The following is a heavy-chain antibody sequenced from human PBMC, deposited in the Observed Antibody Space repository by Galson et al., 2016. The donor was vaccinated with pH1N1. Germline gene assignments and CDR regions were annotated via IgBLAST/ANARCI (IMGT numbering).Heavy chain of an antibody. CDR3: ARGVAAASRFDL. D-gene: IGHD6-13*01. CDR1: GGSMRSSDHY. V-gene: IGHV4-39*02. Sequence: ETLSLTCSVPGGSMRSSDHYWAWIRQPPGKGLEWIGSVFHRGTTYYDLSLKSRVTISIDTSNKRFSLKVTSVSAADAAVYYCARGVAAASRFDLWGQGSLVAVSS. J-gene: IGHJ5*02. CDR2: VFHRGTT.